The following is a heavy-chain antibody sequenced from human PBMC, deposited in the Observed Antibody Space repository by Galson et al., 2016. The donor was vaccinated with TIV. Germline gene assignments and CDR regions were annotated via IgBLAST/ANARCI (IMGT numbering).Heavy chain of an antibody. CDR2: IYPRDSDT. CDR3: AAWRPGGWLDP. Sequence: QSGAEVKKPGESLNISCKGSDSWVAWVRQKPGRGPEYMCVIYPRDSDTRYSPSFEGQVTISVDKSFTTAYLQWTSLKASDSAIYFCAAWRPGGWLDPWGQGTQVIVSS. V-gene: IGHV5-51*03. CDR1: DSW. J-gene: IGHJ5*02. D-gene: IGHD5-12*01.